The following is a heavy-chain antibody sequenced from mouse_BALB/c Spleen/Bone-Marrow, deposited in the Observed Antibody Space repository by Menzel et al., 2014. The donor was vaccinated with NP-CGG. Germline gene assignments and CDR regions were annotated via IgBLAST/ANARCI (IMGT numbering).Heavy chain of an antibody. J-gene: IGHJ3*01. CDR1: GYTSSSYW. Sequence: QVQVKESGAELMKPGASVKISYKATGYTSSSYWIERVKQRPGHGLEWIGEILPGSGSTNYNEKFKGKATFTADTSSNTAYMQLSSLTSEDSAVYYFASFYGRFAYWGQGTLVTVSA. CDR2: ILPGSGST. V-gene: IGHV1-9*01. CDR3: ASFYGRFAY. D-gene: IGHD1-1*02.